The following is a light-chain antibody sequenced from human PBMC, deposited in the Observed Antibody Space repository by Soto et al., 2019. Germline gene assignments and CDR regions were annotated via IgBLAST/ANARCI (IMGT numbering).Light chain of an antibody. CDR3: QQANTFPPT. CDR1: EGVGTW. Sequence: DVQMTQTPSSVSASVGDRVTITCRASEGVGTWIAWYQQKPGKAPKFLMYAASTLQTGVPSRFSGSGSGTHFTLTINSLQTEDFATYFCQQANTFPPTFGQGTRLENK. V-gene: IGKV1-12*01. CDR2: AAS. J-gene: IGKJ5*01.